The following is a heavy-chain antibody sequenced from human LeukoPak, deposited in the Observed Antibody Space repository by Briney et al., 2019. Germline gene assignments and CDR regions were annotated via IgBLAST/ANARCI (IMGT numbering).Heavy chain of an antibody. CDR3: AAGYCSGGSCYGGDY. V-gene: IGHV1-69*01. CDR1: GGTFSSYA. D-gene: IGHD2-15*01. Sequence: VASVTVSCKASGGTFSSYAISWVRQAPGQGLEWMGGIIPIFGTANYAQKFQGRVTITADESTSTAYMELGSLRSEDTAVYYCAAGYCSGGSCYGGDYWGQGTLVTVSS. J-gene: IGHJ4*02. CDR2: IIPIFGTA.